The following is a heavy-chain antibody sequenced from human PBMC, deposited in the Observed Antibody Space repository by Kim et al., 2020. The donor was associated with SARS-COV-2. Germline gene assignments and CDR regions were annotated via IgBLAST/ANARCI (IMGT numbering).Heavy chain of an antibody. D-gene: IGHD3-3*02. J-gene: IGHJ4*02. V-gene: IGHV3-23*03. CDR3: AKDHFRSSGDF. Sequence: RGSLRLSCVASGFTFSSYAMSWLRQAPGKGLEWVSVIYSDGTTKFYVGSVMGRFTVSRDNSKDTLFLQMNNLRAEDTAVYFCAKDHFRSSGDFWGQGTLVTVSS. CDR1: GFTFSSYA. CDR2: IYSDGTTK.